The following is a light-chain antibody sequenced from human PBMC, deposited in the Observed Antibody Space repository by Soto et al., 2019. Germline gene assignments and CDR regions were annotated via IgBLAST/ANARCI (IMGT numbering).Light chain of an antibody. CDR3: SSYAGSNNYV. J-gene: IGLJ1*01. Sequence: QSALTQPPSASGSPGQSVTISCTGTSSDVGGYNYVSWYQQHAGEAPKLMIYEVSKRPSGVPDRFSGSKSGNTASLAVSGLQAQDEADDYCSSYAGSNNYVFGTGAKVTVL. V-gene: IGLV2-8*01. CDR2: EVS. CDR1: SSDVGGYNY.